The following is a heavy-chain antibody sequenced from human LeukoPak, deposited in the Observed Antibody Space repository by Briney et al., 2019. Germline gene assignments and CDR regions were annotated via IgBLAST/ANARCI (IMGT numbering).Heavy chain of an antibody. D-gene: IGHD3-10*01. J-gene: IGHJ4*02. CDR3: ARGAGGYYGSGSYFV. CDR2: IGTAGDT. CDR1: GFTFSSYD. V-gene: IGHV3-13*01. Sequence: GGSLRLSCAASGFTFSSYDMHWVRQATGKGLEWVSAIGTAGDTYYPSSVKGRFTISRENAKNSLYLQMNSLRAGDTAVYYCARGAGGYYGSGSYFVWGQGTLVTVSS.